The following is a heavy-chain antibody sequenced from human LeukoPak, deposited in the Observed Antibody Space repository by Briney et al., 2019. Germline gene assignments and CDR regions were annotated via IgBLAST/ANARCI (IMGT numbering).Heavy chain of an antibody. CDR2: INPNSGGT. D-gene: IGHD2-2*03. CDR1: GYTFTGYY. CDR3: ARDGYCSSTSCRWYYYGMDV. Sequence: ASVKVSCKASGYTFTGYYMHWVRQAPGQGLEWMGWINPNSGGTNYAQKFQGRVTMTRDTPISTAYMELSRLRSDDTAAYYCARDGYCSSTSCRWYYYGMDVWGQGTTVTVSS. V-gene: IGHV1-2*02. J-gene: IGHJ6*02.